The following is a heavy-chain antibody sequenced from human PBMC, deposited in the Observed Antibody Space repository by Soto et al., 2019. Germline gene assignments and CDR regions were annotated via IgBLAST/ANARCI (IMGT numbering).Heavy chain of an antibody. D-gene: IGHD1-26*01. CDR3: AKRPGGSYLFGYYGMDV. V-gene: IGHV3-23*01. J-gene: IGHJ6*02. Sequence: VGSLRLSCAASGFTFSSYAMSWVRQAPGKGLEWVSAISGSGGSTYYADSVKGRFTISRDNSKNTLYLQMNSLRAEDTAVYYCAKRPGGSYLFGYYGMDVWGQGTTVTVSS. CDR2: ISGSGGST. CDR1: GFTFSSYA.